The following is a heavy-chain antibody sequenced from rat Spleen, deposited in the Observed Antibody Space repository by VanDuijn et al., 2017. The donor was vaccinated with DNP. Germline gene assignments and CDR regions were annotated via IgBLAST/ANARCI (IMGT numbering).Heavy chain of an antibody. CDR2: ITSTGGDNT. CDR1: GFTFSNYW. V-gene: IGHV5-31*01. Sequence: EVQLVESGGDLVQPGRSLKLSCVASGFTFSNYWMTWIRQVPGRGLEWVASITSTGGDNTYYPDSVKGRFTVSRDNAKSSLYLQVNSLKSEDTATYYCARINYGGYTDYFDCWGQGVMVTVSS. J-gene: IGHJ2*01. D-gene: IGHD1-11*01. CDR3: ARINYGGYTDYFDC.